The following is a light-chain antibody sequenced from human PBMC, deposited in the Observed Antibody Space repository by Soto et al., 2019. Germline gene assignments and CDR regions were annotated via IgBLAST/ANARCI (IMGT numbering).Light chain of an antibody. V-gene: IGLV1-51*01. J-gene: IGLJ1*01. Sequence: QSVLTQPPSVSGAPGQKVTISCSGTSSNIGGKSVSWYQQLPGSAPKLLIYDDSKRPSGIPDRFSGSKSGTSATLAITGFQTGDEADYYCGSWDSSLSAYVFGTGTKLTVL. CDR1: SSNIGGKS. CDR2: DDS. CDR3: GSWDSSLSAYV.